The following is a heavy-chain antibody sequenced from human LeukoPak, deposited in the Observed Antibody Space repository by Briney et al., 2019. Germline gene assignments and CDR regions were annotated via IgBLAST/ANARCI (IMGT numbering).Heavy chain of an antibody. CDR3: ARREGSLEWSSAFDI. CDR1: GFTFSSYS. D-gene: IGHD3-3*01. CDR2: ISSSSSYI. Sequence: PGGSLRLSCAASGFTFSSYSMNWVRQAPGKGLEWVSSISSSSSYIYYADSVKGRFTISRDNAKNSLYLQMNSLRAEDTAVYYCARREGSLEWSSAFDIWGQGTMVTVSS. J-gene: IGHJ3*02. V-gene: IGHV3-21*01.